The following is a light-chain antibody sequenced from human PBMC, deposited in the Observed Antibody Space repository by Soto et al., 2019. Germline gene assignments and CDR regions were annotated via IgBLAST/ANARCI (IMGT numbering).Light chain of an antibody. CDR2: DIS. CDR3: QQRSNRIT. J-gene: IGKJ5*01. V-gene: IGKV3-11*01. Sequence: EIGLTQSPAALSVSPGERVILSCRASQSVAGSLAWYQQKPGQAPRLLIYDISTRAAAIPARFSGSGSGTDFTLTVSSLEPEDFALYYCQQRSNRITFGQGTRLEIK. CDR1: QSVAGS.